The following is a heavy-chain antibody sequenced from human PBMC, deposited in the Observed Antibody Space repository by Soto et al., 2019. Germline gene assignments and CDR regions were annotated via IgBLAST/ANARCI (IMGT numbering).Heavy chain of an antibody. CDR3: ARERSHSSSYWFDP. Sequence: RLSCAASGFTFSSYSMNWVRQAPGKGLEWVSSISSSSSYIYYADSVKGRFTISRDNAKNSLYLQMNSLRAEDTAVYYCARERSHSSSYWFDPWGQGTLVTVSS. CDR1: GFTFSSYS. V-gene: IGHV3-21*01. D-gene: IGHD6-6*01. J-gene: IGHJ5*02. CDR2: ISSSSSYI.